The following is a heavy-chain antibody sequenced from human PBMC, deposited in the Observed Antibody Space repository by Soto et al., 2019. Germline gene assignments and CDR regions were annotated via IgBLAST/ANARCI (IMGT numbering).Heavy chain of an antibody. CDR1: GFPFTSYG. J-gene: IGHJ4*02. CDR3: VGGQYYLAY. V-gene: IGHV3-30*03. D-gene: IGHD3-10*01. Sequence: QVQLVESGGGVVQPGRSLRLSCAASGFPFTSYGMHWVREGPDKGLEWVAIISYDGSDKYYADSVKGRFTISRDNSKTTLYLQMNTLRPDDTALYYCVGGQYYLAYRGQGTLVIVSS. CDR2: ISYDGSDK.